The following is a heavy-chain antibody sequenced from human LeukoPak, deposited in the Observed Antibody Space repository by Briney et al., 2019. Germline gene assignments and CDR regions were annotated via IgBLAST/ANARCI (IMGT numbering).Heavy chain of an antibody. CDR3: ARQEDGYNSPYFDY. J-gene: IGHJ4*02. CDR1: GGSISSSSYY. V-gene: IGHV4-39*01. D-gene: IGHD5-24*01. Sequence: SETLSLTCTVSGGSISSSSYYWGWNRQPPGKGLEWIGSIYYSGSTYYNPSLKSRVTISVDTSKNQFSLKLSSVTAADTAVYYCARQEDGYNSPYFDYWGQGTLVTVSS. CDR2: IYYSGST.